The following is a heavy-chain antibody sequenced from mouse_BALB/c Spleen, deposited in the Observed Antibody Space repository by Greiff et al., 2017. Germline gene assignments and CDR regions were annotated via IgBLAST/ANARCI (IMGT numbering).Heavy chain of an antibody. V-gene: IGHV1S126*01. D-gene: IGHD4-1*01. CDR3: TRETGYFDY. Sequence: QVQLKESGAELAKPGASVKMSCKASGYTFTSYWINWVKQRPGQGLEWIGNIYPSDSYTNYNQKFKDKATLTVDKSSSTAYMQLSSPTSEDSAVYYCTRETGYFDYWGQGTTLTVSS. J-gene: IGHJ2*01. CDR1: GYTFTSYW. CDR2: IYPSDSYT.